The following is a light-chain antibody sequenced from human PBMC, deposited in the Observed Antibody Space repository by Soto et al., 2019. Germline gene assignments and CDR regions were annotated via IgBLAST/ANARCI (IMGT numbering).Light chain of an antibody. CDR2: RTN. Sequence: QSVLTQPPSVSGTPGQRVTISCSGSSSNIGTNTVNWYQQLPGTAPKLLIYRTNQRPSGIPDRFSGSKSGTSASLDISGLQSEDEADYYCTAWDGSLDGRVFGGGTKLTV. J-gene: IGLJ3*02. CDR1: SSNIGTNT. V-gene: IGLV1-44*01. CDR3: TAWDGSLDGRV.